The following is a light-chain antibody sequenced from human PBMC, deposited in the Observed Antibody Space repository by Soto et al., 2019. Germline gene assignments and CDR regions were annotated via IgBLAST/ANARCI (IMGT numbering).Light chain of an antibody. J-gene: IGKJ1*01. V-gene: IGKV3D-15*01. Sequence: EVVMTQSPATLSVSPGEGATLSCRASQSVSSYLSWYQQKPGQAPRLLIYDASNRATGIPARFSGSGSGTEFTLTISSLQSEDFAVYYCQQYNYWPRTFGQGTKVDIK. CDR2: DAS. CDR3: QQYNYWPRT. CDR1: QSVSSY.